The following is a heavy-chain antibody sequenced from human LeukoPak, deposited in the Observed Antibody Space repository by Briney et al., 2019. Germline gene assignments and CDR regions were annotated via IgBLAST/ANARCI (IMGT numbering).Heavy chain of an antibody. CDR1: GDSVSSNSAA. J-gene: IGHJ5*02. CDR3: AKGEMATQFNWFDP. CDR2: TYYRSKWYN. V-gene: IGHV6-1*01. D-gene: IGHD5-24*01. Sequence: SQTLSLTCAISGDSVSSNSAAWNWIRQSPSRGLEWLGRTYYRSKWYNDYAVSVKSRITINPDTSKNQFSLQLNSVTSEDTAVYYCAKGEMATQFNWFDPWGQGTLVTVSS.